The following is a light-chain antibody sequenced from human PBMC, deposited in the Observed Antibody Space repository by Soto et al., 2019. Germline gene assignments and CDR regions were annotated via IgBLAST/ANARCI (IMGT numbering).Light chain of an antibody. J-gene: IGLJ1*01. CDR2: EVT. V-gene: IGLV2-14*01. CDR1: NSDVGGYDY. CDR3: SSYTTTSNYV. Sequence: QSVLTQPASVSGSPGQSITISCTGPNSDVGGYDYVSWYQQHPDKAPKFMIYEVTNRPSGVSHRFSGSKSGNTASLTISGLQAEDEADYSCSSYTTTSNYVFGNGKKVTVL.